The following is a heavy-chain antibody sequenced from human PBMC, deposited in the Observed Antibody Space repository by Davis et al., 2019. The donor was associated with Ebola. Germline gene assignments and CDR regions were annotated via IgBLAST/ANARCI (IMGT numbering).Heavy chain of an antibody. Sequence: GESLKISCAASGFTFSDYHMSWIRQAPGKGLEWVSYISSSGSTIYYADSVKGRFTISRDNAKNSLYLQMNSLRAEDTAVYYCARVSYSMTTEDYWGQGTLVTVSS. CDR2: ISSSGSTI. CDR1: GFTFSDYH. D-gene: IGHD4-17*01. V-gene: IGHV3-11*01. J-gene: IGHJ4*02. CDR3: ARVSYSMTTEDY.